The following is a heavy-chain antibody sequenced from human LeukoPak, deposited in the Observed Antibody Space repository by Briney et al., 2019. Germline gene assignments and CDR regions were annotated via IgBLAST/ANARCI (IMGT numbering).Heavy chain of an antibody. CDR2: VSGDGSQT. J-gene: IGHJ4*02. CDR3: AKAIDSRGHWYERGADY. D-gene: IGHD2-21*02. Sequence: GGSLRLSCAASGFAFRDYAMSWVRQVTGEALEWVATVSGDGSQTYDSVSLKGRFTISRDNFDNTVYLRMSGLRAEDTAIYYCAKAIDSRGHWYERGADYWGQGTPVAVSS. V-gene: IGHV3-23*01. CDR1: GFAFRDYA.